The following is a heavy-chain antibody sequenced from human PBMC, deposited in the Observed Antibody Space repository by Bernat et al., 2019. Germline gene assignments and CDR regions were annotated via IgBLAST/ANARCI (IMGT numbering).Heavy chain of an antibody. J-gene: IGHJ6*02. V-gene: IGHV3-23*01. CDR3: AKNIVVVPAAMGDGMDV. Sequence: EVQLLESGGGLVQPGGSLRLSCAASGFTFSSYAMSWVRQAPGKGLGWVSAISGSGGSTYYADSVEGRFTISRDNSKNTLYLQMNSLRAEDTAVYYCAKNIVVVPAAMGDGMDVWGQGTTVTVSS. CDR2: ISGSGGST. CDR1: GFTFSSYA. D-gene: IGHD2-2*01.